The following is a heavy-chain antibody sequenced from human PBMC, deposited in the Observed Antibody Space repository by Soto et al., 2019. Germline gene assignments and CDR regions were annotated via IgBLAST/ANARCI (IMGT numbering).Heavy chain of an antibody. CDR1: GFTFSSYA. V-gene: IGHV3-23*01. CDR3: AKAKLGYYYDSSGPFDY. J-gene: IGHJ4*02. D-gene: IGHD3-22*01. Sequence: AGGSLRLSCAASGFTFSSYAMSWVRQAPGKGLEWVSAISGSGGSTYYADSVKGRFTISRDNSKNTLYLQMNSLRAEDTAVYYCAKAKLGYYYDSSGPFDYWGQGTLVTVSS. CDR2: ISGSGGST.